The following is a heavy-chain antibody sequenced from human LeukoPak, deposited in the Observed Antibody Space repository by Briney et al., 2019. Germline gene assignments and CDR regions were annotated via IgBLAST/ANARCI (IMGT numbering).Heavy chain of an antibody. CDR2: FDPEDGET. Sequence: ASVKVSCKVSGYTLTELSMHWVRQAPGKGLEWMGGFDPEDGETIYAQKFQGRVTMTEDTSTDTAYMELSSLRSEDTAVYYRATPSGYRQMWGVNYYFDYWGQGTLVTVSS. D-gene: IGHD3-22*01. CDR1: GYTLTELS. J-gene: IGHJ4*02. CDR3: ATPSGYRQMWGVNYYFDY. V-gene: IGHV1-24*01.